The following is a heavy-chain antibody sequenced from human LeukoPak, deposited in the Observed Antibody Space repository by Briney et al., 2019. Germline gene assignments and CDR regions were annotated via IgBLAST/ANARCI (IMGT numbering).Heavy chain of an antibody. Sequence: GGSLRLSCAASGFTFSNYAMHWVRQAPGQGLEWVSLISGDGVSTFFTDSVKGRFSISRDNSKNSPFLEMSSLRTEDTAMYYCARESGKFDYWGQGTLVAVSS. V-gene: IGHV3-43*02. J-gene: IGHJ4*02. CDR2: ISGDGVST. CDR1: GFTFSNYA. CDR3: ARESGKFDY.